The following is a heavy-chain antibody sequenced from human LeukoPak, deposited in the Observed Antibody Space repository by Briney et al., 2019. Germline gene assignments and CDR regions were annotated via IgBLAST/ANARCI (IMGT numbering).Heavy chain of an antibody. Sequence: PSETLSLTCTVSRDSVTRNNYYWGWIRQPPGQGLEWIGSLYHSGTTDYNPSLKSRVTISFDTSKKYFSLRLTSVTAADTAVYYCVSLSESVGWNYYYGMDVWGQGTTVTVSS. CDR2: LYHSGTT. J-gene: IGHJ6*02. CDR3: VSLSESVGWNYYYGMDV. D-gene: IGHD1-26*01. V-gene: IGHV4-39*07. CDR1: RDSVTRNNYY.